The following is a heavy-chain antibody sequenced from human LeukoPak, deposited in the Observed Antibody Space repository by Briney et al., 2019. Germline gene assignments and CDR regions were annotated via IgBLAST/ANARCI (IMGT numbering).Heavy chain of an antibody. CDR1: GGSISSGGYY. Sequence: SETLSLTCTVSGGSISSGGYYWSWIRQHPGKGLEWIGYIYYSGSTYYNPSLKSRVTISVDTSKNQFSLKLSSVTAADTAVYYCARDLYSGYGYFDYWGQGTLVTVSS. J-gene: IGHJ4*02. D-gene: IGHD5-12*01. CDR3: ARDLYSGYGYFDY. CDR2: IYYSGST. V-gene: IGHV4-31*03.